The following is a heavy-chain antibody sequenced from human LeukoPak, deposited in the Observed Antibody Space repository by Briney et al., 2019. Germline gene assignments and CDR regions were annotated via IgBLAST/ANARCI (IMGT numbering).Heavy chain of an antibody. J-gene: IGHJ4*02. Sequence: ASMKVSCKASGYTFTDYYIHWVRQAPGQGLEWMGRINPDNGGTNYAQKFQGRVTMTRDTSISAAYMELSRLRSDDTAMFYCARSAVAGSGDFEYWGQGTLVTVSS. CDR3: ARSAVAGSGDFEY. CDR1: GYTFTDYY. D-gene: IGHD6-19*01. V-gene: IGHV1-2*06. CDR2: INPDNGGT.